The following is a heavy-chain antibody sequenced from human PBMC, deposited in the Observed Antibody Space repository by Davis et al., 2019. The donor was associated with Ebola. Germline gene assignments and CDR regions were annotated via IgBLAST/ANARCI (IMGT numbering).Heavy chain of an antibody. J-gene: IGHJ4*02. V-gene: IGHV1-24*01. CDR3: ARDGHNLGPLDY. CDR1: GYTLTELS. Sequence: AASVKVSCKVSGYTLTELSMHWVRQAPGKGLEWMGGFDPEDGETIYAQKFQGRVTMTEDTSTDTAYMELSSLRSEDTAVYYCARDGHNLGPLDYWGQGTLVTVSS. CDR2: FDPEDGET. D-gene: IGHD7-27*01.